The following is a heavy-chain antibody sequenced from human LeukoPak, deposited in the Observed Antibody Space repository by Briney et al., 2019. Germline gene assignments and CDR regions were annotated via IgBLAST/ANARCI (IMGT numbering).Heavy chain of an antibody. CDR1: GYTFTRYY. V-gene: IGHV1-46*01. CDR3: ARVGPKTGYSSSWYDY. J-gene: IGHJ4*02. Sequence: ASVKVSCKASGYTFTRYYMYWVRQAPGQGLEWMGIINPSGGSTSYSQKFQGRVTMTRDTSISTAYMELSRLRSDDTAVYYCARVGPKTGYSSSWYDYWGQGTLVTVSS. D-gene: IGHD6-13*01. CDR2: INPSGGST.